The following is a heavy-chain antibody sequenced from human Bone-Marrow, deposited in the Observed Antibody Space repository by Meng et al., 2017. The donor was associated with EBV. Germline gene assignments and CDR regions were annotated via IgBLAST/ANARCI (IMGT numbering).Heavy chain of an antibody. CDR1: GGTFNSDA. V-gene: IGHV1-69*01. J-gene: IGHJ4*02. Sequence: QVQVVQSGAKVKKPGSSLKVSCWTSGGTFNSDAVSWVRQAPGQGLEWMGGLIPMSGAPHYAQKFQGRVTITADESTSTHYMDLSNLRSDDTAMYYCASESGRGFTPDYWGQGTLVTVSS. D-gene: IGHD3-10*01. CDR2: LIPMSGAP. CDR3: ASESGRGFTPDY.